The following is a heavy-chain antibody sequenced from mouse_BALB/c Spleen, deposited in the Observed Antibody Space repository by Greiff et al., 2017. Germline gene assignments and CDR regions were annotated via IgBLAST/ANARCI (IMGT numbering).Heavy chain of an antibody. CDR1: GYAFSSSW. CDR2: IYPGDGDT. CDR3: ARGGNYGRYFDV. Sequence: QVQLKQSGPELVKPGASVKISCKASGYAFSSSWMNWVKQRPGQGLEWIGRIYPGDGDTNYNGKFKGKATLTADKSSSTAYMQLSSLTSVDSAVYFCARGGNYGRYFDVWGAGTTVTVSS. V-gene: IGHV1-82*01. J-gene: IGHJ1*01. D-gene: IGHD2-1*01.